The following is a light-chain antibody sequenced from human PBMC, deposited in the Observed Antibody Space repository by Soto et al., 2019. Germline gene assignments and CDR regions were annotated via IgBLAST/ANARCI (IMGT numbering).Light chain of an antibody. CDR3: SSYTRSSPVV. CDR1: SSDVGGYTY. CDR2: EVS. Sequence: QSALTQPASVSGSPGQATTISCTGTSSDVGGYTYVSWYQQHPGKAPKLMIYEVSNRPSGVSNRFSGSKSGNTASLTISGLQAEDEADYYCSSYTRSSPVVFGGGTQLTVL. V-gene: IGLV2-14*01. J-gene: IGLJ2*01.